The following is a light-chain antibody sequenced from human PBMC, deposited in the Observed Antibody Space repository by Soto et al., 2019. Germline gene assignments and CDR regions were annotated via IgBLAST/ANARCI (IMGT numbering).Light chain of an antibody. CDR2: LEGSGSY. V-gene: IGLV4-60*03. CDR3: ETWDSNPHVA. J-gene: IGLJ2*01. Sequence: QPVLTQSSSASASLGSSVKLTCTLSSGHSSYIIAWHQQQPGKAPRYLMKLEGSGSYNKGSGVPDRFSGSSSGADRYLTISNLQSEDEPDYYCETWDSNPHVAFGGGTKLTVL. CDR1: SGHSSYI.